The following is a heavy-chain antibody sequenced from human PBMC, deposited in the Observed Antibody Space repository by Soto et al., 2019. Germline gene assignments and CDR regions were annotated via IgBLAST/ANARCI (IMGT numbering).Heavy chain of an antibody. J-gene: IGHJ6*02. V-gene: IGHV3-21*01. CDR3: AIVVVAANAEDYYYGMDV. CDR1: GFTLSSYN. D-gene: IGHD2-15*01. CDR2: ISSRSSYI. Sequence: GGSLRLSCVASGFTLSSYNMNWVRQAPGKGLEWVSSISSRSSYIYYAVSVKGRFTISRDNAKNSLYLQMNSLRAEDTAVYYCAIVVVAANAEDYYYGMDVWGQGTTVTGSS.